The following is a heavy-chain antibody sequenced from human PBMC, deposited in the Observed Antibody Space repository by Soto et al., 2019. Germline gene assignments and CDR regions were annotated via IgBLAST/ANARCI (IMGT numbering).Heavy chain of an antibody. CDR3: ARDGGEASGMDV. D-gene: IGHD3-16*01. CDR2: IYYRGST. J-gene: IGHJ6*02. Sequence: SETLSLTCTVSGGSISSHYWSWVRQAPGKGLEWIGHIYYRGSTTYNPSLRSRSTISVDTSNNQFSLKLNSVTTADTAVYYCARDGGEASGMDVWGQGTKVTVSS. CDR1: GGSISSHY. V-gene: IGHV4-59*11.